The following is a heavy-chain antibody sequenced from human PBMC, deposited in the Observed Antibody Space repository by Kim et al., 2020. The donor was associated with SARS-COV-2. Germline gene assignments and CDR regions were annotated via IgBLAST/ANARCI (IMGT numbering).Heavy chain of an antibody. J-gene: IGHJ5*02. D-gene: IGHD6-13*01. Sequence: ASVKVSCKASGYTFTNYIIHWVRQAPGQRLEWMGWINAGNGNTRYSQEFQGRVTVSRATSASTAYMELSSLRSEDTAVYYCARDRGSSSWCGWLDPWGQGTLVTVSS. V-gene: IGHV1-3*01. CDR1: GYTFTNYI. CDR3: ARDRGSSSWCGWLDP. CDR2: INAGNGNT.